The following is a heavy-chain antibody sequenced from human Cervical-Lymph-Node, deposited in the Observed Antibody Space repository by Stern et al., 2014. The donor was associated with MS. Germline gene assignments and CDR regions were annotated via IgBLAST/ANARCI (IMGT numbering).Heavy chain of an antibody. CDR2: INAAGTFT. D-gene: IGHD5-24*01. J-gene: IGHJ4*02. CDR1: GFTFRPSW. CDR3: ARLDGYFDS. Sequence: EVQLVQSGGGLAQPGGSLRLSCAASGFTFRPSWMHWVRQNPGKGLVWVSRINAAGTFTSYADAVKGRFTISRDNAENTLFLQMNSLRVDDTAMYFCARLDGYFDSWGQGALVAVSS. V-gene: IGHV3-74*03.